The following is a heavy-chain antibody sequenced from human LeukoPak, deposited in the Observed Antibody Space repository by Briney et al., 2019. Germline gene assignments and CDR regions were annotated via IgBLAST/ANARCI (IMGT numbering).Heavy chain of an antibody. Sequence: PGGSLRLSCAASGFTFSTSGMSWVRQAPGKGLEWVSSIGGTGTDTYSADSVKGRFTISIDNSKNTLYLQMNSLRAEDTAVYYCGIHWDYWGQGTLVTVSS. V-gene: IGHV3-23*01. J-gene: IGHJ4*02. CDR3: GIHWDY. CDR2: IGGTGTDT. CDR1: GFTFSTSG.